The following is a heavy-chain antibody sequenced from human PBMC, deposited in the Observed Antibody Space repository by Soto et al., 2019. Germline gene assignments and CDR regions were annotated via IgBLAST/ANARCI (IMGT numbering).Heavy chain of an antibody. Sequence: EVELLESGGGLVQPGGSLRLYCAASGFTFTSYAINWVRQAPGKGLEWVSGISGTGGGTYYADSVKGRFTISRDYSENTVYLQMNRLRAADTAVYYCAKEEDGTGSHPFFDFWVRGTLVSVSS. CDR2: ISGTGGGT. CDR3: AKEEDGTGSHPFFDF. J-gene: IGHJ4*02. CDR1: GFTFTSYA. V-gene: IGHV3-23*01. D-gene: IGHD6-19*01.